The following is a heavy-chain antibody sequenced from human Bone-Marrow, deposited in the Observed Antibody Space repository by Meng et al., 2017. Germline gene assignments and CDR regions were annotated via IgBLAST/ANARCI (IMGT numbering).Heavy chain of an antibody. CDR3: AGGDWGVTEFYFDN. D-gene: IGHD3-16*01. Sequence: SVNVSCKPSGYTFTTHAIHWLRQAPGEGFEWLGWITTDNGKIKYAESPQGRDTITRDTSARTVYMELRSLTSDDAAVYCCAGGDWGVTEFYFDNWGQGILVTVSS. J-gene: IGHJ4*02. V-gene: IGHV1-3*04. CDR1: GYTFTTHA. CDR2: ITTDNGKI.